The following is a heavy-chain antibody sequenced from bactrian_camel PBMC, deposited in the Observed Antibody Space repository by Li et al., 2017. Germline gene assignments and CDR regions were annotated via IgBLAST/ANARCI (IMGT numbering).Heavy chain of an antibody. J-gene: IGHJ6*01. CDR2: IYTDGQTI. Sequence: VQLVESGGASVRAGESLSLSCAASGEAFSTFCMGWFRQAPGKEREGLATIYTDGQTIAYADSVKGRFTISQDNRKNMLYLQMNSLKPEDSAVYYCAATTNRVRQQCRSITGADFRFWGQGTQVTVSS. D-gene: IGHD8*01. CDR3: AATTNRVRQQCRSITGADFRF. V-gene: IGHV3-3*01. CDR1: GEAFSTFC.